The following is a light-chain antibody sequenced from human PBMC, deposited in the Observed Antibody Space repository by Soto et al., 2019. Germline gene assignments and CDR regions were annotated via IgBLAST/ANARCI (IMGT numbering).Light chain of an antibody. Sequence: QSALTQPASVSGSLGQSITLSCTGTSSDIGGYSYVSWYQQSPGKAPKLIIFEVRDRPLGVSDRFSGSKSGNTASLSISDLQAEDEADYSCTSYTVTDSVVFGGGTKLTVL. CDR3: TSYTVTDSVV. V-gene: IGLV2-14*01. J-gene: IGLJ2*01. CDR2: EVR. CDR1: SSDIGGYSY.